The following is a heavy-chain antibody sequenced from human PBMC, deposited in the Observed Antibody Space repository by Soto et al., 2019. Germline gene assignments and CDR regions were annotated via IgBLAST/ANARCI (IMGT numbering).Heavy chain of an antibody. CDR2: INSDGSST. Sequence: EVQLVESGGGLVQPGGSLRLSCAASGFTFRNYWMHWVRQAPGKGLVWVSRINSDGSSTNYADSVKGRFTISRDNAKSTLYLQMNSLRAEDTAVYYCASPIRFNSSGELNWGQGTLVTVSS. CDR3: ASPIRFNSSGELN. CDR1: GFTFRNYW. J-gene: IGHJ4*02. D-gene: IGHD6-6*01. V-gene: IGHV3-74*01.